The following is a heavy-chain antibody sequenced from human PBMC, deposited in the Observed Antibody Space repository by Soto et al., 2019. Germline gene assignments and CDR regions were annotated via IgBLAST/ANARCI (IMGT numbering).Heavy chain of an antibody. CDR1: GGSISSYY. CDR2: IYYSGST. D-gene: IGHD1-7*01. J-gene: IGHJ4*02. V-gene: IGHV4-59*01. Sequence: SETLSLTCTVSGGSISSYYWSWIRQPPGKGLEWIGYIYYSGSTNYNPSLKSRVIISVDTSKNQFSLKLSSVTAADTAVYYCARVTSGTTAYYFDYWGQGTLVTVSS. CDR3: ARVTSGTTAYYFDY.